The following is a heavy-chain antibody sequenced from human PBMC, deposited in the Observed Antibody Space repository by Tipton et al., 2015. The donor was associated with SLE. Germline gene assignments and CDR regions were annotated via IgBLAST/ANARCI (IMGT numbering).Heavy chain of an antibody. V-gene: IGHV4-59*01. Sequence: TLSLTCTVSGDSISSYYWSWIRQPPGQGLEWIGYIYSSGSTHYNPSLASRLTISVDTSKNQFSLRLSSVTAADTAVYYCARGREVYDSFDSWGQGTLVTVSS. CDR1: GDSISSYY. CDR3: ARGREVYDSFDS. D-gene: IGHD2-8*01. CDR2: IYSSGST. J-gene: IGHJ4*02.